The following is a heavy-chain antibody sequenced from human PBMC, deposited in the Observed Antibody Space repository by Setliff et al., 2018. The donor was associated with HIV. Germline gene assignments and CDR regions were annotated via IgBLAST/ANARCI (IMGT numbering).Heavy chain of an antibody. CDR2: ITPMYGVT. D-gene: IGHD2-15*01. CDR3: ALPYCSGGNCWSSASLPPAGWFDP. Sequence: ASVKVSCKASGGTFSSYVISWVRQAPGQGPEWMGGITPMYGVTNYAQKFQGRVTITTDESTSTAYMELSSLRSEDTAAYYCALPYCSGGNCWSSASLPPAGWFDPWGQGTLVTVSS. J-gene: IGHJ5*02. CDR1: GGTFSSYV. V-gene: IGHV1-69*05.